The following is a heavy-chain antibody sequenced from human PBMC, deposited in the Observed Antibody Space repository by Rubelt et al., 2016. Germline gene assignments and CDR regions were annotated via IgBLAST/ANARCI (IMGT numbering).Heavy chain of an antibody. CDR3: ARTYYYAGFDP. V-gene: IGHV4-34*01. D-gene: IGHD3-10*01. J-gene: IGHJ5*02. CDR2: INHSGST. CDR1: GGSFSGYY. Sequence: QVQLQQWGAGLLKPSETLSLTCAVYGGSFSGYYWSWIRQPPGKGLEWIGEINHSGSTNYNPSLKIRVTISVDTSKNQFSLKLSSVTAADTAVYYCARTYYYAGFDPWGQGTLVTVSS.